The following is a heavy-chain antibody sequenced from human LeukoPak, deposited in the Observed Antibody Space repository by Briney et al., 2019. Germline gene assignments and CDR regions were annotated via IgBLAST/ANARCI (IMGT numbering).Heavy chain of an antibody. D-gene: IGHD3-16*01. CDR3: ARQGAELGNFDY. CDR2: VSPADSDT. CDR1: GYRFTNYW. V-gene: IGHV5-51*01. J-gene: IGHJ4*02. Sequence: GESLKISCKGSGYRFTNYWIGWVRQMPREGLEWMGAVSPADSDTRYSPSFQGQVTISAYESINTAYLQLTSLKASETAMYYCARQGAELGNFDYWGQGTLVIVSS.